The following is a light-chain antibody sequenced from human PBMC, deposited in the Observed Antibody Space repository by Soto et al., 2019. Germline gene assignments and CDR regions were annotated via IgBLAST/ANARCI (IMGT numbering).Light chain of an antibody. V-gene: IGKV3-11*01. CDR1: QSVSTY. J-gene: IGKJ2*01. CDR2: DVS. CDR3: QRYGNSYT. Sequence: IVLTQSPATLSLSPGERATLSCRASQSVSTYLAWYQQKSGQAPRLLIYDVSKRATGIPPGFSGSGAGPDFTLTISRVVRGDFAVYYCQRYGNSYTFGQVTKLEI.